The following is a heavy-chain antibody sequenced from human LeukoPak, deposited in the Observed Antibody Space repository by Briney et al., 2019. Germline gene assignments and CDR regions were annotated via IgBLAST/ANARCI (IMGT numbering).Heavy chain of an antibody. J-gene: IGHJ4*02. Sequence: ASVKVSCKASGYTFTGYYMHWVRQAPGQGLEWMGWINPNSGGTNCAQKFQGRVTMTRDTSISTAYMELSRLRSDDTAVYYCARDRGIRDVVVVTATLTNWGQGTLVTVSS. D-gene: IGHD2-15*01. CDR1: GYTFTGYY. CDR3: ARDRGIRDVVVVTATLTN. V-gene: IGHV1-2*02. CDR2: INPNSGGT.